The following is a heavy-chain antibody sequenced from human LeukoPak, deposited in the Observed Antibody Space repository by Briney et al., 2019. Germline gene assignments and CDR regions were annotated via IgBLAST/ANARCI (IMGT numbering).Heavy chain of an antibody. D-gene: IGHD6-19*01. CDR3: ARDYGSGWHDFDY. CDR2: ISSGSRYI. CDR1: GFTFSNYG. J-gene: IGHJ4*02. V-gene: IGHV3-21*01. Sequence: GGSLRLSCAASGFTFSNYGLNWVRQAPGKGLEWVSSISSGSRYIYYADSVKGRFTISRDNTKNSLYLQMNSLRGEDTAVYYCARDYGSGWHDFDYWGQGTLVTVSS.